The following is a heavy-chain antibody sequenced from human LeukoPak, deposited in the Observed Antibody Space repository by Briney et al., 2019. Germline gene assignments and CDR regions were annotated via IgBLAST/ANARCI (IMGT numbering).Heavy chain of an antibody. Sequence: GASVRVSCKASGYTFTHHSISWVRQAPGQGLEWMGWISCYNGDTNYAENFRGRFTMSTDTSTTTAYMELRSLGSDDTAVYYCARDQSNSSGRSEYLDSWGQGTLVTVSS. V-gene: IGHV1-18*01. CDR2: ISCYNGDT. J-gene: IGHJ4*02. D-gene: IGHD6-19*01. CDR3: ARDQSNSSGRSEYLDS. CDR1: GYTFTHHS.